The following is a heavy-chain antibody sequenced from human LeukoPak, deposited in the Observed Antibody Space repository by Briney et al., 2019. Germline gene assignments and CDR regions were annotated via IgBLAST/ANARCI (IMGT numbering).Heavy chain of an antibody. CDR2: ISGSGGST. Sequence: GGSLRLSCAASGFTFNIYAMSWVRQAPGKGLEWVSAISGSGGSTYYADSVKGRFTISRDNSKNTLYLQMNSLRAEDTAVYYCARGAHRIAAASKIDYWGQGTLVTVSS. CDR3: ARGAHRIAAASKIDY. V-gene: IGHV3-23*01. CDR1: GFTFNIYA. D-gene: IGHD6-13*01. J-gene: IGHJ4*02.